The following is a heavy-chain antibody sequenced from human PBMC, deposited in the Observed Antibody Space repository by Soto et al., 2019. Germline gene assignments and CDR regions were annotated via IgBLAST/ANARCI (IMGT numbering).Heavy chain of an antibody. CDR2: ISYDGSNK. Sequence: QVQLVESGGGVVQPGRSLRLSCAASGFTFSSYGMHWVRQAPGKGLAWVAVISYDGSNKYYADSVKGRFTISRDNSKNTRYLQMNSLRAEDTAVYYCAKDSEYYDFWSGYYPDDYWGQGTLVTVSS. CDR1: GFTFSSYG. CDR3: AKDSEYYDFWSGYYPDDY. D-gene: IGHD3-3*01. J-gene: IGHJ4*02. V-gene: IGHV3-30*18.